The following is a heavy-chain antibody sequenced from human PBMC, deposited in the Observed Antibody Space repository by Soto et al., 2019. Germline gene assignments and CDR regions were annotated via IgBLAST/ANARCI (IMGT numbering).Heavy chain of an antibody. CDR3: ARIRADTYYYDSSGYYPDY. Sequence: SETLSLTCTVSGGSISSYYWSWIRQPPGKGLEWIGYIYYSGSTNYNPSLKSRVTISVDTSKNQFSLKLSSVTAADTAVYYCARIRADTYYYDSSGYYPDYWGQGTLVTVSS. D-gene: IGHD3-22*01. V-gene: IGHV4-59*01. CDR2: IYYSGST. J-gene: IGHJ4*02. CDR1: GGSISSYY.